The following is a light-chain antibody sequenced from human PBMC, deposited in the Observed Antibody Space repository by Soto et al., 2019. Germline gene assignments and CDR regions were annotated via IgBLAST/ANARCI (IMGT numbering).Light chain of an antibody. J-gene: IGKJ4*01. CDR1: QSISSW. V-gene: IGKV1-5*01. CDR3: QQYNSYPLT. CDR2: DAS. Sequence: DIQMTQSPSTLSASVGDRVTITCRASQSISSWLAWYQQKPGKAPKLLIYDASSLESGVPSRFSGSGSGTEFTHTISSLQPDDFASYYCQQYNSYPLTCGGGTKLEI.